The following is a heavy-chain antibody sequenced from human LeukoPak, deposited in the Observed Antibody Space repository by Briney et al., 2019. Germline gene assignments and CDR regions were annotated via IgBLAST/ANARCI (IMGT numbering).Heavy chain of an antibody. CDR2: ISGSGGST. Sequence: GGSLRLSCAASGFTFSRYAMSWVPHAPGKGLECVSAISGSGGSTYYADSVKGRSTISRDNSRNTLYLQMNSLRAEDTAVYYCAKMAVGSYYFDYWGQGTLVTVSS. J-gene: IGHJ4*02. CDR3: AKMAVGSYYFDY. V-gene: IGHV3-23*01. D-gene: IGHD1-26*01. CDR1: GFTFSRYA.